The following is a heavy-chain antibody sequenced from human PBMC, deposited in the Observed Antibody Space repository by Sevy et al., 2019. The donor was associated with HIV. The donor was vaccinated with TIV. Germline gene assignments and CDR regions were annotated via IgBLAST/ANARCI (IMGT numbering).Heavy chain of an antibody. J-gene: IGHJ4*02. CDR3: AKGTRMSDTGPFDY. CDR2: ISGSGGST. CDR1: GFTFSSYA. Sequence: GGSLRLSCAASGFTFSSYAMSWVRQAPGKVLEWVSAISGSGGSTYYADSVKGRFTISRDNSKNTLYLQMISLRAEDTAVYYCAKGTRMSDTGPFDYWGQGTLVTVSS. D-gene: IGHD5-18*01. V-gene: IGHV3-23*01.